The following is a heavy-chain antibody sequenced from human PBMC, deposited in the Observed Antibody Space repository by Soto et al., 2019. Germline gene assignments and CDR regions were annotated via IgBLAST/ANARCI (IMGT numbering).Heavy chain of an antibody. CDR1: GGTFSSYT. Sequence: ASVKVSCKASGGTFSSYTISWVRQAPGQGLEWMGRIIPILGIANYAQKFQGRVTITADKSTSTAYMELSSLRSEDTAVYYCARAASPIAASTGDSSSWHFDYWGQGTLVTVSS. CDR2: IIPILGIA. V-gene: IGHV1-69*02. J-gene: IGHJ4*02. D-gene: IGHD6-13*01. CDR3: ARAASPIAASTGDSSSWHFDY.